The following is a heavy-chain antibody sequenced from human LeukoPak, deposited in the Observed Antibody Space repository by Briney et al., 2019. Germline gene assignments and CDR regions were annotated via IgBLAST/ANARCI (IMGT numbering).Heavy chain of an antibody. CDR1: GYSFTSYW. V-gene: IGHV5-51*01. CDR3: ARIRKDCSSTGCYRDNKYYFDY. CDR2: IYPGDSDT. Sequence: GESLKISCKGSGYSFTSYWTGWVRQMPGKGLEWMGIIYPGDSDTRYSPSFQGQVTISADKSISTAYLQWSSLKASDTAMYYCARIRKDCSSTGCYRDNKYYFDYWGQGTLVTVSS. D-gene: IGHD2-2*01. J-gene: IGHJ4*02.